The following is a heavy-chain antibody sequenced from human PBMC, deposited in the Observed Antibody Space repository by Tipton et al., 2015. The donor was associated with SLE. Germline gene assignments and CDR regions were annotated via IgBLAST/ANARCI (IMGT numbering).Heavy chain of an antibody. CDR2: INHSGST. CDR3: ASQGGDYFDY. Sequence: LRLSCAVYGGSFSGYYWSWIRQPPGKGLEWIGEINHSGSTNYNPSLKSRVTISVDTSKNQFSLKLSSVTAADTAVYYCASQGGDYFDYWGQGTLVTVSS. V-gene: IGHV4-34*01. D-gene: IGHD2-21*01. CDR1: GGSFSGYY. J-gene: IGHJ4*02.